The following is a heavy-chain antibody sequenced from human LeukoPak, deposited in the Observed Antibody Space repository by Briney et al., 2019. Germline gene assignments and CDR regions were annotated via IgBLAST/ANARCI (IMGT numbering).Heavy chain of an antibody. CDR3: ARGHRGLDY. Sequence: GGSLRLSCVVSGFSFSDHYMTWIRQAPGKGLEYISYLSNSGSDIFHADSVKGRFSISRDNAKNSVYLQMNSLRVEDTAVYYCARGHRGLDYWGQGTSVTVSP. CDR2: LSNSGSDI. D-gene: IGHD3-10*01. V-gene: IGHV3-11*01. J-gene: IGHJ4*02. CDR1: GFSFSDHY.